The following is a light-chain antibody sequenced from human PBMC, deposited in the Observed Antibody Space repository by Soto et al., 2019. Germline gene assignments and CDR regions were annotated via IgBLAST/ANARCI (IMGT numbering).Light chain of an antibody. CDR1: SSDVGGYNY. CDR3: SSYTSSSTLYV. V-gene: IGLV2-14*03. CDR2: DVS. J-gene: IGLJ1*01. Sequence: QSVLTQPASVSGSPGQSITISCTGSSSDVGGYNYVSWYQHHPGKAPKVMIYDVSNRPSGVSNRFSASKSGNTASLTISELQAEDEADYYCSSYTSSSTLYVFGTGTKLTVL.